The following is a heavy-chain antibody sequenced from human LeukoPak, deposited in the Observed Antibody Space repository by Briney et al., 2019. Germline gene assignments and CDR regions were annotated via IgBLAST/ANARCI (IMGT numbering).Heavy chain of an antibody. Sequence: GGSHRLSCAASGFTFSSYEMNWVRQAPGKGLEWVSYISSSGSTIYYADSVKGRFTISRDNTKNSLYLQMNSLRAEDTAVYYCARGADGYSYGFWGQGTLVTVSS. CDR1: GFTFSSYE. CDR2: ISSSGSTI. CDR3: ARGADGYSYGF. D-gene: IGHD5-18*01. J-gene: IGHJ4*02. V-gene: IGHV3-48*03.